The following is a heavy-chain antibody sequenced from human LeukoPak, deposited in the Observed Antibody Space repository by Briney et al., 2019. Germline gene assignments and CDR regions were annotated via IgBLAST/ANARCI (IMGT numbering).Heavy chain of an antibody. Sequence: WASVKVSCKASGYTLTGYYMHWVRQAPGQGLEWMGWINPNSGGTNYAQKFQGRVTMTEDTSTDTAYMELSSLRSEDTAVYFCATESAAMPGDKPYYYYYYMDVWGKGTTVTISS. J-gene: IGHJ6*03. D-gene: IGHD2-2*01. CDR1: GYTLTGYY. CDR3: ATESAAMPGDKPYYYYYYMDV. CDR2: INPNSGGT. V-gene: IGHV1-2*02.